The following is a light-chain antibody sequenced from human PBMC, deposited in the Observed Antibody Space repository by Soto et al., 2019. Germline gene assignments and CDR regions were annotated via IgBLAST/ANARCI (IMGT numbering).Light chain of an antibody. CDR1: QSIRSW. Sequence: DIQMTQSPSTLSESAGDRVTITCRASQSIRSWLAWYQQKPGQAPKLLIHKASSLESGVPSRFSGSASGTEFTLTISSLQPDDFATYYCQQYNSHSGTFGQGTKVEIK. J-gene: IGKJ2*02. CDR2: KAS. V-gene: IGKV1-5*03. CDR3: QQYNSHSGT.